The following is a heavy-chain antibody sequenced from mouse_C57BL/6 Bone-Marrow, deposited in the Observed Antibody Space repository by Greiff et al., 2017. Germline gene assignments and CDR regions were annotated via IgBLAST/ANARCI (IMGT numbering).Heavy chain of an antibody. CDR3: TSYYGYAMDY. CDR1: GYTFTDYE. D-gene: IGHD1-1*01. J-gene: IGHJ4*01. CDR2: IDPETGGT. V-gene: IGHV1-15*01. Sequence: QVHVKQSGAELVRPGASVTLSCKASGYTFTDYEMHWVKQTPVHGLEWIGAIDPETGGTAYNQKFKGKAILTADKSSSTAYMELRSLTSEDSAVYYCTSYYGYAMDYWGQGTSVTVSS.